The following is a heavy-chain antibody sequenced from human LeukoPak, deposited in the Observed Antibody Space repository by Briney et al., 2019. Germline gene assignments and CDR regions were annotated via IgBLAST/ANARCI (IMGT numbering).Heavy chain of an antibody. Sequence: GGSLRLSCAASGFTFSSYAMSWVRQAPGKGLEWVSAISGSGGSTYYADSVKGRFTISRDNSKNTLYLQTNSLRAEDTAVYYCAKDIKGIAAAGTYFQHWGQGTLVTVSS. D-gene: IGHD6-13*01. J-gene: IGHJ1*01. CDR1: GFTFSSYA. V-gene: IGHV3-23*01. CDR2: ISGSGGST. CDR3: AKDIKGIAAAGTYFQH.